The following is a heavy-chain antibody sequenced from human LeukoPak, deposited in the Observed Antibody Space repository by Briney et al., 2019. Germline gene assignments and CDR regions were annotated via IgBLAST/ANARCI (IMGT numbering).Heavy chain of an antibody. V-gene: IGHV3-7*03. CDR1: GFTFSSYW. CDR3: AKWGVVPAAITYYFDY. J-gene: IGHJ4*02. CDR2: IKQDGSEK. D-gene: IGHD2-2*01. Sequence: GGSLRLSCAASGFTFSSYWMSWVRQAPGKGLEWVANIKQDGSEKYYVDSVKGRFTISRDNAKNSLYLQMNSLRAEDTAVYYCAKWGVVPAAITYYFDYWGQGTLVTVSS.